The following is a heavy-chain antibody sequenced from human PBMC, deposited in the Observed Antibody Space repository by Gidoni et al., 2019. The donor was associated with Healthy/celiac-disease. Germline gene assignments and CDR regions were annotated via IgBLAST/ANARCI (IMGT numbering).Heavy chain of an antibody. J-gene: IGHJ3*02. CDR3: ARVKYYYDSSGYLRPSDAFDI. Sequence: QVQLQESGPGLVTPSETLSLTCAVSGYSISSGYYWGWLRQPPGKGLEWLGSIYHSGSTYYNPSLKSRVTISVDTSKNQFSLKLSSVTAADTAVYYCARVKYYYDSSGYLRPSDAFDIWGQGTMVTVSS. D-gene: IGHD3-22*01. V-gene: IGHV4-38-2*01. CDR2: IYHSGST. CDR1: GYSISSGYY.